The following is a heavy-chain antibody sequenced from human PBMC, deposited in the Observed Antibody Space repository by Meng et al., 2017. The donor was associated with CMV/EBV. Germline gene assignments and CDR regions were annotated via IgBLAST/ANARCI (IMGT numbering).Heavy chain of an antibody. V-gene: IGHV1-69*02. CDR2: IIPILGIA. Sequence: SVKVSCKASGGTFSSYTNSWVRQAPGQGLEWMGRIIPILGIANYAQKFQGRVTITADKSTSTAYMELSSLRSEDTAVYYCARASGLWSGYYAVEYYYYGMDVWGQGTTVTVSS. CDR3: ARASGLWSGYYAVEYYYYGMDV. D-gene: IGHD3-3*01. J-gene: IGHJ6*02. CDR1: GGTFSSYT.